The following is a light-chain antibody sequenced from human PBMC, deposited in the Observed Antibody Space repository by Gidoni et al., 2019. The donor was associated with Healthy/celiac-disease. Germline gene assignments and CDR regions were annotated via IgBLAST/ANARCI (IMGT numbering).Light chain of an antibody. CDR2: DAS. CDR3: QQRSNWP. Sequence: EIVLTQSPATLSLSPGERATLSCRASQSVSSYLAWYQQKPGQAPRLLIYDASNRAPGIPARFSGSGSGTDFTLTISSLEPEDFAVYYCQQRSNWPFGQGTKVEIK. CDR1: QSVSSY. J-gene: IGKJ1*01. V-gene: IGKV3-11*01.